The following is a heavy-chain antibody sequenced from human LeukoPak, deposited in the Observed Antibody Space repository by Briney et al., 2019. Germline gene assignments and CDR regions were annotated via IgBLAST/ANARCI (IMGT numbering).Heavy chain of an antibody. J-gene: IGHJ5*02. V-gene: IGHV3-23*01. CDR2: ISGSGYNI. CDR1: GFTFSNSV. Sequence: PGGSLRLSCAASGFTFSNSVMSWVRQAPGKGLEWASLISGSGYNIYYVDSVKGRFTISRDNSKNTLYLQMNSLRAEDTAVYFCAKGTSPFDPWGQGTLVTVSS. CDR3: AKGTSPFDP.